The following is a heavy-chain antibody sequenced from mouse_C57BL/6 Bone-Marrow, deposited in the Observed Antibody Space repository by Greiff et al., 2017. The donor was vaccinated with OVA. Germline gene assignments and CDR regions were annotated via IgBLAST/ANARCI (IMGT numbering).Heavy chain of an antibody. J-gene: IGHJ4*01. CDR3: TRGVWLLRSAMDY. CDR1: GFTFSDAW. D-gene: IGHD2-3*01. CDR2: IRNKANNHAT. Sequence: EVKLVESGGGLVQPGGSMKLSCAASGFTFSDAWMDWVRQSPEKGLEWVAEIRNKANNHATYYAESVKGRFTISRDDSKSSVYLQMNSLRAEDTGIYYCTRGVWLLRSAMDYWGQGTSVTVSS. V-gene: IGHV6-6*01.